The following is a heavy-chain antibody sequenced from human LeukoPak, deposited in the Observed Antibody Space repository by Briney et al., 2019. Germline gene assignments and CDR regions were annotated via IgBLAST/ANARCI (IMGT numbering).Heavy chain of an antibody. D-gene: IGHD5-18*01. CDR1: GGSISNSSFY. V-gene: IGHV4-31*03. CDR2: ISYSGTT. J-gene: IGHJ3*02. Sequence: PSETLSLTCTVSGGSISNSSFYWGWIRQPPGKGLEWIGYISYSGTTYYNPSLKSRVTISVDTSKNQLSLELSSVTAADTAVYYCARDNQETWIQALGVMDIWGQGTMVTVSS. CDR3: ARDNQETWIQALGVMDI.